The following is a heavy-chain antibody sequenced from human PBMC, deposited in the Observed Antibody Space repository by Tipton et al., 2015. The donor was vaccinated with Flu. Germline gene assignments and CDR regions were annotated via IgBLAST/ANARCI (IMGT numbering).Heavy chain of an antibody. V-gene: IGHV4-61*02. J-gene: IGHJ1*01. CDR3: ARAGGGAYCSGGSCYWSEYFQH. Sequence: LSLTCTVSGGSISSGSYYWSWIRQPAGKGLEWIGRIYISGSTNYNPSLKSRVTISVDTSKNQFSLKLSSVTAADTAVYYCARAGGGAYCSGGSCYWSEYFQHWGQGTLVTVSS. CDR1: GGSISSGSYY. D-gene: IGHD2-15*01. CDR2: IYISGST.